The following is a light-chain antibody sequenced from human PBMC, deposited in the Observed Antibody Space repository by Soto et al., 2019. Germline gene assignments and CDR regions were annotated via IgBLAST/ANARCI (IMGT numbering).Light chain of an antibody. Sequence: DIQMTQSPSTLSASVGYRVTITCRASQSISSWLAWYQQKPGKAPKLLIYDASSLESGVPSRFSGSGSGTEFTLTISSLQPDDFATYYCQQYKTFGQGTKVEIK. CDR2: DAS. J-gene: IGKJ1*01. CDR1: QSISSW. V-gene: IGKV1-5*01. CDR3: QQYKT.